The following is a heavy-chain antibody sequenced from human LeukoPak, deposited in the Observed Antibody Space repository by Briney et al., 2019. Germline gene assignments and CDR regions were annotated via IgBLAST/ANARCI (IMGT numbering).Heavy chain of an antibody. V-gene: IGHV3-48*03. CDR3: ARDPYYGDYVV. D-gene: IGHD4-17*01. Sequence: GGSLRLSCAASGFTFSSYEMNWVRQAPGKGLEWVSYISSSGSTIYYADSVKGRFTISRDNAKNSLYLQMSSQRAEDTAVYYCARDPYYGDYVVWGQGTLVTVSS. CDR2: ISSSGSTI. J-gene: IGHJ4*02. CDR1: GFTFSSYE.